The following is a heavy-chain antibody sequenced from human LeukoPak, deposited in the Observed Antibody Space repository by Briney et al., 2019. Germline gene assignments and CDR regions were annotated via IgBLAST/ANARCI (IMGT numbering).Heavy chain of an antibody. Sequence: GGSLRLSCAASGFTFSSYWMSWVRQAPGKGLEWVAKIKQDGSEKYYVDSVKGRFTISRDNSKNSLYLQMNSLRADDTAVYYCARGDWLFLYWGQGTLVTVS. CDR2: IKQDGSEK. J-gene: IGHJ4*02. CDR1: GFTFSSYW. V-gene: IGHV3-7*03. D-gene: IGHD3-9*01. CDR3: ARGDWLFLY.